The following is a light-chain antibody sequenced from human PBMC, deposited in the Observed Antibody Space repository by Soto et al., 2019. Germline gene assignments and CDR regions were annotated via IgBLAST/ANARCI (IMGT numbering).Light chain of an antibody. CDR2: GAS. J-gene: IGKJ1*01. V-gene: IGKV3-20*01. CDR1: QTVSDSY. CDR3: QQYGSSPWT. Sequence: EFVMTQSPATVSLTPGERATLSCRASQTVSDSYLAWYQQKPGQAPRLLIYGASGRATGIPDRFSGSGSRTDFTLIITRLEPEDFAFYYCQQYGSSPWTFGQGAKVDIK.